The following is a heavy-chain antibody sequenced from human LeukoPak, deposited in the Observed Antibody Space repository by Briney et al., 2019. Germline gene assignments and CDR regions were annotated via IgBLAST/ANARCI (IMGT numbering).Heavy chain of an antibody. CDR3: PRTPNYYDSSGYYLTGFDP. CDR1: GFNFNSYW. D-gene: IGHD3-22*01. J-gene: IGHJ5*02. Sequence: GGSLRLSCAASGFNFNSYWMSWLRQAPGKGLEWVANIKQDGSEKYYVDSVKGRFTISRDNAKNSLYLQMNSLRAEDRAVYSCPRTPNYYDSSGYYLTGFDPWGQGTLVTVSS. V-gene: IGHV3-7*01. CDR2: IKQDGSEK.